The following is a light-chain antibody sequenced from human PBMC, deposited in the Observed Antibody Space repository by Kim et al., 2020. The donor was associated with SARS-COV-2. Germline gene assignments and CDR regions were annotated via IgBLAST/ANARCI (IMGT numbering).Light chain of an antibody. Sequence: ASGGDRVTITCRASQGIRNELGWYQQKPGKAPKLLIYAASILQSGVPSRFSGSGSGTDFTLTISSLQTEDFATYYCLQDYNYPVTFGGGTKVDIK. V-gene: IGKV1-6*01. J-gene: IGKJ4*01. CDR3: LQDYNYPVT. CDR2: AAS. CDR1: QGIRNE.